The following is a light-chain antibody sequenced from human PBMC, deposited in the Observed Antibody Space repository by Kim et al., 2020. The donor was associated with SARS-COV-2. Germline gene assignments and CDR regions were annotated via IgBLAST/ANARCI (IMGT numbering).Light chain of an antibody. V-gene: IGKV1-5*03. J-gene: IGKJ2*01. Sequence: SASVGDRVTITCRASQSITTWLAWYQQKPGKAHKVLIYKASTLESGVPSRFSGSGAGTEFTLTIISLQPDDFATYYCQQYSGYPYTCGQGTTLEI. CDR2: KAS. CDR3: QQYSGYPYT. CDR1: QSITTW.